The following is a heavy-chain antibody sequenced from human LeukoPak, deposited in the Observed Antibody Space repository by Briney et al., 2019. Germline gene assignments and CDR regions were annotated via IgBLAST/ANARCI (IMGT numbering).Heavy chain of an antibody. CDR1: GFTFSSYW. J-gene: IGHJ4*02. CDR2: IKQDGSEK. CDR3: ARDGEGGFGGCFDY. Sequence: GGSLRLSCAASGFTFSSYWMSWVRQAPGKGLEWVANIKQDGSEKYYVDSVKGRFTISRDNAKNSLYLQMNSLRAEDTAVYYCARDGEGGFGGCFDYWGQGTLATVSS. V-gene: IGHV3-7*01. D-gene: IGHD3-16*01.